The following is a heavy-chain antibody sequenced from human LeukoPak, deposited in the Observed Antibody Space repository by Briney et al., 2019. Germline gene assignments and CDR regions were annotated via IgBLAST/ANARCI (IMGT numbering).Heavy chain of an antibody. CDR2: IYSGGST. CDR1: GFTVGTNY. V-gene: IGHV3-53*01. CDR3: AKDQEGATEFDY. J-gene: IGHJ4*02. Sequence: GGSLRLSCAASGFTVGTNYMSWVRQAPGKGLEWVSVIYSGGSTYYADSVKGRFTIPRGNSMSTLYLQMNSLRAEDTAVYYCAKDQEGATEFDYWGQGTLVTVSS. D-gene: IGHD1-26*01.